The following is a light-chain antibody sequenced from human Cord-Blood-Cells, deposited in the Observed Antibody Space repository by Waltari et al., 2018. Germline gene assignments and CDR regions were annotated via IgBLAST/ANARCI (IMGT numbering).Light chain of an antibody. V-gene: IGKV1-39*01. J-gene: IGKJ4*01. Sequence: DIQMTQSPPSLSAYVGDRVTIPCRASQSISSYLNWYQQKPGKAPKLLIYSASSLQSGVPSRFSGSGSGTDFTLTISSLQPEDFATYYCQQSYSTPLTFGGGTKVEIK. CDR1: QSISSY. CDR3: QQSYSTPLT. CDR2: SAS.